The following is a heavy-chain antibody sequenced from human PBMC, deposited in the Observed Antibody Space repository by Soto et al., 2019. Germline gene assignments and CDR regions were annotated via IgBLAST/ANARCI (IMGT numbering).Heavy chain of an antibody. CDR3: ARFLEWRAQDNPDYYYYMDV. D-gene: IGHD3-3*01. V-gene: IGHV1-8*01. J-gene: IGHJ6*03. Sequence: ASVKVSCKASGYTFTSYDINWVRQATGQGLEWMGWMNPNSGNTGYAQKFQGRVTMTRNTSISTAYMELSSLRSEDTAVYYCARFLEWRAQDNPDYYYYMDVWGKGTTVTVSS. CDR2: MNPNSGNT. CDR1: GYTFTSYD.